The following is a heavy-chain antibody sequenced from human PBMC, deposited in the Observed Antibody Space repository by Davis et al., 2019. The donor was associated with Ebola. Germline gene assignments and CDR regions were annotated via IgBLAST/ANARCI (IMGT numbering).Heavy chain of an antibody. CDR3: ARGRLLEWPPTFYGLDV. CDR1: GGSVSSGGYY. J-gene: IGHJ6*04. CDR2: IYYSGST. D-gene: IGHD3-3*01. Sequence: MPGGSLRLSCTVSGGSVSSGGYYWNWIRQPPGKGLEWIGYIYYSGSTDYSPSLRGRATISLDTSKNQFSLRLTSVTAADTAVYYCARGRLLEWPPTFYGLDVWGKGTAVTVSS. V-gene: IGHV4-61*08.